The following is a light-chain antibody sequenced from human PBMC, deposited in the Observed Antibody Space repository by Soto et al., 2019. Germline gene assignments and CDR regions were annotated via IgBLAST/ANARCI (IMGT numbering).Light chain of an antibody. CDR2: DVS. J-gene: IGLJ2*01. V-gene: IGLV2-14*01. CDR1: SSDVGGYNY. CDR3: SSYTRSNPLV. Sequence: QSALTQPASVSGSPGQSITISCTGTSSDVGGYNYVSWYQHHPGKAPKLMIYDVSNRHSGVSNRFSGSKSGNTASLTISGLQTEDEADYYCSSYTRSNPLVFGGGTQVPVL.